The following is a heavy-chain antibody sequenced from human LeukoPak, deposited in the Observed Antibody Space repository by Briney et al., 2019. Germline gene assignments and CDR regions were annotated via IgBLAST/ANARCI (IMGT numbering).Heavy chain of an antibody. CDR3: ARGSSGWYRDHAFDI. Sequence: GGTLRPSCAASGFTFSSYGMSWVRQAPGKGLEWVSSISTSSSYIYYADSVKGRFTISRDNAKNSLYLQMNSLRAEDTAVYYCARGSSGWYRDHAFDIWGQGTMVTVSS. D-gene: IGHD6-19*01. CDR1: GFTFSSYG. V-gene: IGHV3-21*01. J-gene: IGHJ3*02. CDR2: ISTSSSYI.